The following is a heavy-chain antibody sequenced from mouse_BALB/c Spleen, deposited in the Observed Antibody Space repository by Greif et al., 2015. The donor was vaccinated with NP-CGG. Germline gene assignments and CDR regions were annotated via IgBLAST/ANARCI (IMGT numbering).Heavy chain of an antibody. V-gene: IGHV1-69*01. D-gene: IGHD2-1*01. CDR3: ARRIYYGNWYFDV. CDR2: IDTSDSYT. Sequence: VQLQQSGAELVMPGASVKMSCKASGYTFTDYWMHWVKQRPGQGLEWIGAIDTSDSYTSYNQKFKGEATLTVGESSSTAYMQLSSLTSEDSAVYYCARRIYYGNWYFDVWGAGTTVTVSS. J-gene: IGHJ1*01. CDR1: GYTFTDYW.